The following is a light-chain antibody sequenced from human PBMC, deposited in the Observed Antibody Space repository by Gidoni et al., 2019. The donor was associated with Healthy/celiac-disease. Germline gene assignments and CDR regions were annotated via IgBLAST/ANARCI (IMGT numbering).Light chain of an antibody. V-gene: IGLV1-44*01. CDR2: SNN. CDR3: AAWDDSLNGPVV. J-gene: IGLJ2*01. CDR1: RSNIRSNT. Sequence: VLTQPPSASGTPGQRVTISCSVSRSNIRSNTVNCDQQLPGTAPKLLIYSNNQRPSGVPDRFSGSKSGTSASLAISGLQSEDEADYYCAAWDDSLNGPVVFGGGTKLTVL.